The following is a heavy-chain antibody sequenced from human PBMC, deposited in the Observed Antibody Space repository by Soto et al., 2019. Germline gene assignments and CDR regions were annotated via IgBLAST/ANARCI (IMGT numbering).Heavy chain of an antibody. CDR2: ISYDGSNK. CDR3: AKDTYYHDSSGYYVFDY. D-gene: IGHD3-22*01. J-gene: IGHJ4*02. Sequence: QVQLVESGGGVVQPGRSLTLSCAASDFTFSSYGIHWVRRAPGKGLEWVAVISYDGSNKQYGDSVKDRFTMSRDNSKNTVHLQMNSLRVEDTAVYYCAKDTYYHDSSGYYVFDYWGQGTLVTVSS. CDR1: DFTFSSYG. V-gene: IGHV3-30*18.